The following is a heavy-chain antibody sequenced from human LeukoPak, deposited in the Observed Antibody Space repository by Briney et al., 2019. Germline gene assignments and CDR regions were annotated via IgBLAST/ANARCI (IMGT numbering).Heavy chain of an antibody. CDR1: GFTFSDYY. CDR3: ARRETYYYDTGGYSIVAFDI. J-gene: IGHJ3*02. V-gene: IGHV3-11*01. D-gene: IGHD3-22*01. CDR2: IGRSGSTI. Sequence: GGSLRLSCAASGFTFSDYYMTWIRQAPGKGLEWVSYIGRSGSTIYYANSVKGRFTISRDNAKNSLYLQMNSLRAEDTAVYYCARRETYYYDTGGYSIVAFDIWGQGTMVTVSS.